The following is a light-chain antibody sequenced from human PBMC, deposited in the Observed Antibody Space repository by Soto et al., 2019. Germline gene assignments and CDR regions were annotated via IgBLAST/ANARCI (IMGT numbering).Light chain of an antibody. CDR3: CSYAGSYTYV. CDR1: SSDVGGYNY. CDR2: DVS. J-gene: IGLJ1*01. V-gene: IGLV2-11*01. Sequence: HSDLTQPRSVSGSPGQSVTISCTRTSSDVGGYNYVSWYQQHPGKAPKLMIYDVSKRPSGVPDRFSGSKSGNTASLTISGLQAEDEADYYCCSYAGSYTYVFGTGTKVTVL.